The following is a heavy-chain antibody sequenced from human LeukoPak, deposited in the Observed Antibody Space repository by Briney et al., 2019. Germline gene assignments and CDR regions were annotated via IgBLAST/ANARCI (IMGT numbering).Heavy chain of an antibody. Sequence: GASVKVSCKASGYTFTSYGISWVRQAPGQGLEWMGWISAYNGNTNYAQKLQGRVTMTTDTSTSTAYTELRSLRSDDTAVYYCAREIRGVAGPPNDYYYYYYMDVWGKGTTVTVSS. J-gene: IGHJ6*03. CDR2: ISAYNGNT. D-gene: IGHD6-19*01. CDR3: AREIRGVAGPPNDYYYYYYMDV. CDR1: GYTFTSYG. V-gene: IGHV1-18*01.